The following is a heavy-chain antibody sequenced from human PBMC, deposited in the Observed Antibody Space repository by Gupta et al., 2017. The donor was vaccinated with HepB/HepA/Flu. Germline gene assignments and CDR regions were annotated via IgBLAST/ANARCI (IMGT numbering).Heavy chain of an antibody. CDR3: ARHRSTGYYS. D-gene: IGHD3-22*01. V-gene: IGHV4-39*01. CDR2: VYYGGNK. Sequence: QLQLQESGPGLVKPSETLSLICAVSGVSISSTSYYWGWIRQPPGKGLEWIGSVYYGGNKYYNPSLKSRVTISVDASKNQFSLKLNSVSAADTAVYYCARHRSTGYYSWGQGTLVTVSS. J-gene: IGHJ4*02. CDR1: GVSISSTSYY.